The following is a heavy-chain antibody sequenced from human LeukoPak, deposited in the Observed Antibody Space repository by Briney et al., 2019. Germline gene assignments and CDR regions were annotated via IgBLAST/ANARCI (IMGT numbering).Heavy chain of an antibody. CDR1: GFTFSSYA. CDR2: ISYDGSNK. D-gene: IGHD5-18*01. J-gene: IGHJ4*02. CDR3: ARGRIQLWFVGPFDY. V-gene: IGHV3-30-3*01. Sequence: PWGSLRLSCAASGFTFSSYAMNWVRQAPGKGLEWVAVISYDGSNKYYADSVKGRFTISRDNSKNTLYLQMNSLRAEDTAVYYCARGRIQLWFVGPFDYWGQGTLVTVSS.